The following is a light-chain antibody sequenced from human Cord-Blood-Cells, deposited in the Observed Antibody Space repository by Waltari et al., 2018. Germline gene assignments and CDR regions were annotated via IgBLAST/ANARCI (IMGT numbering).Light chain of an antibody. CDR3: QQNDSSPYT. CDR2: AAS. J-gene: IGKJ2*01. V-gene: IGKV3-20*01. Sequence: IVLTHTQGTLSSSRGHRATLPCRASQSVSSSYLAWHQHTPGQAPRLLIYAASSTATSLPDRFSGSGARTDSTLSSSRLEPEDVAYYCCQQNDSSPYTFGQGTKLEIK. CDR1: QSVSSSY.